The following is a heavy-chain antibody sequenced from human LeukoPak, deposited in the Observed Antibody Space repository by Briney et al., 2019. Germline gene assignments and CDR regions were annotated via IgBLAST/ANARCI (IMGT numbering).Heavy chain of an antibody. CDR2: IIPIFGTA. D-gene: IGHD5-18*01. V-gene: IGHV1-69*13. CDR1: GGTFSSYA. CDR3: ARVHGYSYGRIDY. Sequence: ASVKVSCKASGGTFSSYAISWVRQAPGQGLEWMGGIIPIFGTANYAQKFQGRVTITADESTSTAYMELSSLRSEDTAVYYCARVHGYSYGRIDYWGQGTLVTVSS. J-gene: IGHJ4*02.